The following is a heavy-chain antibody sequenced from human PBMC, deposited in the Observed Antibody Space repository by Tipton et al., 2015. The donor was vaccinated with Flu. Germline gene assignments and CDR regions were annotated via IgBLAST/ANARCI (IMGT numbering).Heavy chain of an antibody. Sequence: TLSLTCTVSGDSVSSYNWWSWVRQPPGKGLEWTGNVYDSGGTNYNPSLKGRASMSVDNSKNQVSLSLSSVTAADTAVYFCAREVFYAVPFGAGYSCHGITVWGHGAPVTVSS. D-gene: IGHD2-21*01. CDR3: AREVFYAVPFGAGYSCHGITV. CDR1: GDSVSSYNW. V-gene: IGHV4-4*01. J-gene: IGHJ6*02. CDR2: VYDSGGT.